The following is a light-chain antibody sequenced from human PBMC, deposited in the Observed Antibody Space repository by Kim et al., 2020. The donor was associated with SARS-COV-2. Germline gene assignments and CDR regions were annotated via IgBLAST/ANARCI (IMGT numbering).Light chain of an antibody. J-gene: IGKJ4*01. CDR1: QDISNA. V-gene: IGKV1D-13*01. CDR2: DAT. Sequence: AYVGDRFTISCRASQDISNALAWYEQKPGKPPRLLIFDATTLESGVPSRFSGSASGTDFTLTISRLQPEDFATYYCQQFNNFPLTFGGGTKVDIK. CDR3: QQFNNFPLT.